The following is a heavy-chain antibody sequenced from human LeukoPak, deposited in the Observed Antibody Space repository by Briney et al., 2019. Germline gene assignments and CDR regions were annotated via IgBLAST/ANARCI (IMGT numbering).Heavy chain of an antibody. CDR2: ISYDGSNK. D-gene: IGHD3-22*01. J-gene: IGHJ4*02. CDR1: GFTFSSYA. V-gene: IGHV3-30-3*01. Sequence: GGSLRLSCAASGFTFSSYAMHWVRQAPGKGLEWVAVISYDGSNKYYADSVKGRFTISRDSAKNSLYLQMNSLRAEDTAVYYCARVPDLTYYYDSSGYTDYWGQGTLVTVSS. CDR3: ARVPDLTYYYDSSGYTDY.